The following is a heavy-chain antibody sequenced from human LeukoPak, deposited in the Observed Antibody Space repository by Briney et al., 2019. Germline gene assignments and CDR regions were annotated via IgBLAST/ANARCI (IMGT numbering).Heavy chain of an antibody. CDR2: IKGKTAAGAP. J-gene: IGHJ4*02. D-gene: IGHD3-3*01. CDR1: GFTFNSAW. CDR3: ITGDYDFWSGFYSPNHYFDY. Sequence: GGSLRLSWAASGFTFNSAWMSWVRQAPGKGLEWVGRIKGKTAAGAPDYVASVKGRFTISRDDSKNTLFLQMNSLKTEDTAVYYCITGDYDFWSGFYSPNHYFDYWGQGTLVTVSS. V-gene: IGHV3-15*01.